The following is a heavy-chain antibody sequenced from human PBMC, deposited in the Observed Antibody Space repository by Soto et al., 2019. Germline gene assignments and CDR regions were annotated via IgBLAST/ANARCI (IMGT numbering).Heavy chain of an antibody. CDR2: ISYDGSNK. Sequence: GESLKISCAASGFTFSSYGMHWVRQAPGKGLEWVAVISYDGSNKYYADSVKGRFTISGDNSKNTLYLQMNSLRAEDTAVYYCAKDLSREWELSGMDVWGQGTTVTVSS. V-gene: IGHV3-30*18. J-gene: IGHJ6*02. CDR3: AKDLSREWELSGMDV. CDR1: GFTFSSYG. D-gene: IGHD1-26*01.